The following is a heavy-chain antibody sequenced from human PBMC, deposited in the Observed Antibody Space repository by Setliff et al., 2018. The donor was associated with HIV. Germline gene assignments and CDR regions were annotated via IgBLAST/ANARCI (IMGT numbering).Heavy chain of an antibody. V-gene: IGHV4-34*01. CDR1: GGSFSGYY. CDR2: INHSGIT. Sequence: SETLSLTCAVYGGSFSGYYWSWIRQTPGKGLAWTGEINHSGITKYNPSLKRRVTISVDTSKNQFSLKLRSVTAADTAVYYCARVPGYSSGASYMDVWGKGTTVTV. J-gene: IGHJ6*03. CDR3: ARVPGYSSGASYMDV. D-gene: IGHD6-19*01.